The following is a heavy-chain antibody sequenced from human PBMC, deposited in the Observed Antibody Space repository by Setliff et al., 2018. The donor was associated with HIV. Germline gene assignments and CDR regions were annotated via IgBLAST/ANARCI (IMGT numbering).Heavy chain of an antibody. CDR3: ARPLTASYNLWGDAFAI. J-gene: IGHJ3*02. CDR1: GGXISRNYY. D-gene: IGHD3-10*02. CDR2: FHYSGXT. Sequence: SXTLSXXXNVSGGXISRNYYWGWIRQPPDKGLEWXXSFHYSGXTXXXPSLRSRVTISVDTSKNQLSLKLTSVTAADTATYYCARPLTASYNLWGDAFAIWGQGTMVTVSS. V-gene: IGHV4-39*01.